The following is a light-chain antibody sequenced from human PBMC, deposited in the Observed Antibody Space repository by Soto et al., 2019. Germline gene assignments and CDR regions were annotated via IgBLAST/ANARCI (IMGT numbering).Light chain of an antibody. CDR2: GAS. V-gene: IGKV3-11*01. CDR3: PQRSNWPQT. CDR1: QSVSSN. J-gene: IGKJ1*01. Sequence: EIVCTQWAGTLSVSPGERATLSCRASQSVSSNLAWYQQKPGQAPRLLIYGASTRATGIPARFSGSGSGTDFTLTITSLEPEHFAVYYSPQRSNWPQTFGQGTNV.